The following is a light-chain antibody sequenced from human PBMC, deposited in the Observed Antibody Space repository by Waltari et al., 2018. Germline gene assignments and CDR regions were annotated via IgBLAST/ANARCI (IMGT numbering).Light chain of an antibody. Sequence: QSALTQPASVSGSPGQSIAISCPGTSSDTGAYNFVSWYQQHPGKAPKLMIHDVSNRPAGVSNRFSGSKSGNTASLTISGLQTEDEADYYCSSYTISRTRVFGGGTKLTVL. J-gene: IGLJ3*02. V-gene: IGLV2-14*03. CDR3: SSYTISRTRV. CDR1: SSDTGAYNF. CDR2: DVS.